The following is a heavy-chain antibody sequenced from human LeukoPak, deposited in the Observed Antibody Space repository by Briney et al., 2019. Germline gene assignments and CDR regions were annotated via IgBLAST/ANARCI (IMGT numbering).Heavy chain of an antibody. CDR2: ISSSGSTI. CDR1: VFTFRHYY. Sequence: GGSLRLPCAASVFTFRHYYMSWIRHAPGKGLVWVSYISSSGSTIYYADSVKGLFTISRDNAKTSLYLQMNSLRVKDTAVYYCAREGMSTSRIAAAGTNNYYYYMDVWGKGTTVTVSS. D-gene: IGHD6-13*01. J-gene: IGHJ6*03. V-gene: IGHV3-11*04. CDR3: AREGMSTSRIAAAGTNNYYYYMDV.